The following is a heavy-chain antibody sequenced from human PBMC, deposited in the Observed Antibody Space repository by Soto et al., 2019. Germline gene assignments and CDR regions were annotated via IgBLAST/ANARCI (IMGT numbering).Heavy chain of an antibody. CDR1: GGTFSSYA. CDR3: ARGSGIVVVPAARKTNWFDP. J-gene: IGHJ5*02. Sequence: SVKVSCKASGGTFSSYAISWVRQAPGQGLEWMGGIIPIFGTANYAQKFQGRVTITADESTSTAYMELRSLRSDDTAVYYCARGSGIVVVPAARKTNWFDPWGQGTLVTVSS. CDR2: IIPIFGTA. D-gene: IGHD2-2*01. V-gene: IGHV1-69*13.